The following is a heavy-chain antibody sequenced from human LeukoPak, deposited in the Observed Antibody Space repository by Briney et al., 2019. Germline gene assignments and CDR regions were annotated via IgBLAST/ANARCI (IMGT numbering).Heavy chain of an antibody. CDR3: AISLVRGNGFHP. Sequence: SETLSLTCTVSGDSISNDDHYWSWIRQPPGKGLEWLGYIYYSGSTYYNPSLKSRVTMSLDTSKNQFSLKLSSVTAADTAVYCRAISLVRGNGFHPWGQGTLVTASS. CDR2: IYYSGST. J-gene: IGHJ5*02. V-gene: IGHV4-30-4*01. CDR1: GDSISNDDHY. D-gene: IGHD3-10*01.